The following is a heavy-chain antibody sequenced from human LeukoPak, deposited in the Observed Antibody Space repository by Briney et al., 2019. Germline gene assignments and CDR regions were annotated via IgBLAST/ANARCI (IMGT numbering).Heavy chain of an antibody. Sequence: PGRSLRLSCAASGFTFSSQLMTWVRQAPGKGLEWVANIYPDGREKYYADAVKGRFTISRDNAKNSLDLQMNSLRAEDTAVYYCASERPSSSWYDYWGQGTLVTVSS. V-gene: IGHV3-7*01. D-gene: IGHD6-13*01. CDR3: ASERPSSSWYDY. CDR1: GFTFSSQL. J-gene: IGHJ4*02. CDR2: IYPDGREK.